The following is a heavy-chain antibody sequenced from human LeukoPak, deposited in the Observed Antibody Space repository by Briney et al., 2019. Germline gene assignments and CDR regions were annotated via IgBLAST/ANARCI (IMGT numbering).Heavy chain of an antibody. CDR3: ARARYCSGGSCYRWFDP. V-gene: IGHV4-31*03. CDR1: GGSISSGGYY. CDR2: IYYSGST. Sequence: SQTLCLTCTVSGGSISSGGYYWSWIRQHPGKRLEWIGYIYYSGSTYYNPSLKSRVTISVDTSKNQLSLKLSSVTAADTAVYYCARARYCSGGSCYRWFDPWGQGTLVTVSS. D-gene: IGHD2-15*01. J-gene: IGHJ5*02.